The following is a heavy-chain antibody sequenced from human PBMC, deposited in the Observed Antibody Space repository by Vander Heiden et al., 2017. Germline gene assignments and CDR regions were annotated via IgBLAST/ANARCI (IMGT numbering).Heavy chain of an antibody. CDR2: SRNKAKSYTT. V-gene: IGHV3-72*01. CDR1: GFTFSDHY. CDR3: ARARPDSSGHYYFDY. Sequence: EVQLVESGGGLVQPGGSLRLSCAASGFTFSDHYMDWVRQAPGKGLEWVGRSRNKAKSYTTEYAASVKGRFTISRDDSENSLYLQMNRLKTEDTAVYYCARARPDSSGHYYFDYWGQGTMVTVYS. D-gene: IGHD3-22*01. J-gene: IGHJ4*02.